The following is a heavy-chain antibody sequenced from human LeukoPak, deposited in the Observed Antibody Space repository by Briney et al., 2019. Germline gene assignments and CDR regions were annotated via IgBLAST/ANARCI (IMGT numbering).Heavy chain of an antibody. CDR3: ARGGIAARASFDY. CDR2: IYYSGST. D-gene: IGHD6-6*01. CDR1: GGSISSGGYY. V-gene: IGHV4-31*03. Sequence: PSQTLSLTCTVSGGSISSGGYYWSWIRQHPGKGLEWIGYIYYSGSTYYNPSLKSRVTISLDTSKNQFSLKLSSVTAADTAVYYCARGGIAARASFDYWGQGTLVTVSS. J-gene: IGHJ4*02.